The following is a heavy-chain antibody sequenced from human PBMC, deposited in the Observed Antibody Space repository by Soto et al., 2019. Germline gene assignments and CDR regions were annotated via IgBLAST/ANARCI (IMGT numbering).Heavy chain of an antibody. V-gene: IGHV4-39*06. Sequence: SETLSLTCTVSGDSIIGSDFYWGWGRQPPGKGLEWIGSIFYLGSSYYNPSLKSRVTMSVDTSKNQFPLRLRSVTAADTAVYFCASSKYDVVAGSVWFDPWGQGTLVSVSS. CDR2: IFYLGSS. CDR3: ASSKYDVVAGSVWFDP. D-gene: IGHD2-21*01. J-gene: IGHJ5*02. CDR1: GDSIIGSDFY.